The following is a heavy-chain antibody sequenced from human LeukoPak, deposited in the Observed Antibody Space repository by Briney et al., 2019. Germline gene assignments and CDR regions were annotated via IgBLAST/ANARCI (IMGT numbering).Heavy chain of an antibody. CDR2: MNPNSGTT. CDR1: GDTFTSYD. J-gene: IGHJ6*03. Sequence: ASVKVSCKASGDTFTSYDMNWVRQATGQGLEWMGWMNPNSGTTGYAQKFQGRVTRTRNTSISTAYMELRSLRSEDTAVYYCARRTGYYNYMDVWGKGTTVTVSS. CDR3: ARRTGYYNYMDV. D-gene: IGHD2-8*02. V-gene: IGHV1-8*01.